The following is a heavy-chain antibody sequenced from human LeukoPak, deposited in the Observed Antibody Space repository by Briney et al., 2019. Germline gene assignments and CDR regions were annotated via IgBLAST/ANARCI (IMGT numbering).Heavy chain of an antibody. CDR1: GFTFSSYS. CDR2: ISSSSSYI. V-gene: IGHV3-21*01. Sequence: GGSLRLSCTASGFTFSSYSMNWVRQAPGKGLEWVSSISSSSSYIYYADSVKGRFTISRDNAKNSLYLQMNSLRAEDTAVYYCARDSYCSSTSCPKLYYYYGMDVWGQGTTVTVSS. D-gene: IGHD2-2*01. CDR3: ARDSYCSSTSCPKLYYYYGMDV. J-gene: IGHJ6*02.